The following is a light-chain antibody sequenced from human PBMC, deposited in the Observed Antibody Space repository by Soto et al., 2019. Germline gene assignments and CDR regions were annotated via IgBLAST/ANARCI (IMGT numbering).Light chain of an antibody. CDR3: QQYKSYPVT. CDR1: QSFSTW. V-gene: IGKV1-5*03. J-gene: IGKJ4*01. CDR2: RAS. Sequence: DIQMTQSPSTLSASVGDRVTITCRASQSFSTWLAWYQQKPGKAPKLLIYRASTLETGVPSRFSGSGSGTEFTLTISSLQPDDFATYCCQQYKSYPVTFGGGTKVEIK.